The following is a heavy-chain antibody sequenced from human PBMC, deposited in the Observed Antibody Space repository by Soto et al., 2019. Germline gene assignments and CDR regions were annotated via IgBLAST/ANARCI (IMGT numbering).Heavy chain of an antibody. Sequence: PGGSLRLSCAASGFTFSSYGMHWVRQAPGKGLEWVAVISYDGSNKYYADSVKGRFTISRDNSKNTLYLQMNSLRAEDTAVYYCAKSPRRGDYVSPHFDYWGQGTLVTVSS. J-gene: IGHJ4*02. CDR1: GFTFSSYG. D-gene: IGHD4-17*01. V-gene: IGHV3-30*18. CDR2: ISYDGSNK. CDR3: AKSPRRGDYVSPHFDY.